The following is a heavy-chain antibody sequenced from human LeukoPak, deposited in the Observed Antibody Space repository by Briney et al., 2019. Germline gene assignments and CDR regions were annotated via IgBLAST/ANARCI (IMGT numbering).Heavy chain of an antibody. CDR3: ARHRRGWFASDDYGAENYYMDV. CDR1: GYTFTSYW. V-gene: IGHV5-51*01. D-gene: IGHD4-17*01. J-gene: IGHJ6*03. CDR2: IYPGDSDT. Sequence: GESLKISCEGSGYTFTSYWIAWVRQMPGKGLEWMGIIYPGDSDTRYSPSFQGQVTISADKSISTAYLQWSSLTASDTAMYYCARHRRGWFASDDYGAENYYMDVWGKGTTVTISS.